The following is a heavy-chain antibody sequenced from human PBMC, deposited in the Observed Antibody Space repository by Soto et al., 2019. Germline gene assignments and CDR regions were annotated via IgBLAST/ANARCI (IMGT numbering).Heavy chain of an antibody. Sequence: QVQLVESGGGVVQPGRSLRLSCAASGFTFSSYAMHWVRQAPGKGLEWVAVISYDGRNKYYADSVKGRFTISRDNSKNTLYLQMISVRAEDTAVYYCASSLMAGYFDYWGQGTLVTVSS. CDR3: ASSLMAGYFDY. CDR2: ISYDGRNK. D-gene: IGHD6-19*01. J-gene: IGHJ4*02. CDR1: GFTFSSYA. V-gene: IGHV3-30*04.